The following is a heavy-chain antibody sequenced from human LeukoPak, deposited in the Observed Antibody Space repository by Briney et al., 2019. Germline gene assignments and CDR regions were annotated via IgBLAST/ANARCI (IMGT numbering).Heavy chain of an antibody. CDR2: IRYDGSNK. CDR1: GFTVNNKY. CDR3: AKDRQLWWDNDAFDI. Sequence: PGGSLRLSCAASGFTVNNKYMTWVRQAPGKGLEWVAFIRYDGSNKYCADSVKGRFTISRDNSKNTLYLQMNSLRAEDTAVYYCAKDRQLWWDNDAFDIWGQGTMVTVSS. D-gene: IGHD5-18*01. V-gene: IGHV3-30*02. J-gene: IGHJ3*02.